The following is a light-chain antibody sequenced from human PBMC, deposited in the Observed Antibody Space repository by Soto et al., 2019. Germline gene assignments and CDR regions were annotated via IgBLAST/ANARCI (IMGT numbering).Light chain of an antibody. Sequence: SYELTQPPSVSVSPGQTASITCSGDKLGDKYACWYQQKPGQSPVLVIYQDSKRPSGIPERFSGSNSGNTATLTISGTQAMDEADYSCQAWDRSTYVVFGGGTKLTVL. CDR3: QAWDRSTYVV. J-gene: IGLJ2*01. V-gene: IGLV3-1*01. CDR1: KLGDKY. CDR2: QDS.